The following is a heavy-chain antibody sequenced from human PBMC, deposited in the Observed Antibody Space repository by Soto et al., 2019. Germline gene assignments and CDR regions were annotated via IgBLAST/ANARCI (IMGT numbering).Heavy chain of an antibody. D-gene: IGHD6-13*01. CDR2: INAGNGNT. V-gene: IGHV1-3*01. CDR1: GYTFTSYA. CDR3: AREYSSSWYGLNGLNYYYYMDV. J-gene: IGHJ6*03. Sequence: GASVKVSCKASGYTFTSYAMHWVRQAPGQRLEWMGWINAGNGNTKYSQKFQGRVTITRDASASTAYMELSSLRSEDTAVYYCAREYSSSWYGLNGLNYYYYMDVWGKGTTVTVSS.